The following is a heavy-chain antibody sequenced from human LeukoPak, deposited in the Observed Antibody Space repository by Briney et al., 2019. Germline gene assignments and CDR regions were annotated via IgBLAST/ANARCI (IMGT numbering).Heavy chain of an antibody. D-gene: IGHD3-3*01. Sequence: SVKVSCKASGGTFSNFGISWVRQAPGQGLEWMGRIIPIFGTPNYAQKFQGRVTITTDESTSTAYMELSSLRSEDTAVYYCARGFLEWLPLVYWGQGTLVTVSS. V-gene: IGHV1-69*05. J-gene: IGHJ4*02. CDR2: IIPIFGTP. CDR1: GGTFSNFG. CDR3: ARGFLEWLPLVY.